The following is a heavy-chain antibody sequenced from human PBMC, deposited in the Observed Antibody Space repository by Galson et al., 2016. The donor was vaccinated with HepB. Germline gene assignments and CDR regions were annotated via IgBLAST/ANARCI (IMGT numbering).Heavy chain of an antibody. J-gene: IGHJ6*02. CDR1: GFTFSSYH. CDR3: ARGRRYCTDGVCHPGMDV. CDR2: ITSNSDTI. V-gene: IGHV3-48*02. D-gene: IGHD2-8*01. Sequence: SLRLSCAASGFTFSSYHMNWVRQAPRKGLHWVAYITSNSDTIYYADSVKGRFTISRDNAKNSLYLQMNSLRDEDTAVYYCARGRRYCTDGVCHPGMDVWGQGTTVTVSS.